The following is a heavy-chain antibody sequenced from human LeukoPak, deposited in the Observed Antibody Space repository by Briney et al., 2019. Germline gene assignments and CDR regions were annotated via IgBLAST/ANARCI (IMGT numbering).Heavy chain of an antibody. Sequence: GRSLRLSCAASGFTFSSYAMHWVRQAPGKGLEWVAVISYDGSNKYYADSVKGRFTISRDNSKNTLYLQMNSLRAADTAVYYCARGRKRYFLATFDYWGQGTLVTVSS. J-gene: IGHJ4*02. D-gene: IGHD5-12*01. CDR2: ISYDGSNK. CDR3: ARGRKRYFLATFDY. CDR1: GFTFSSYA. V-gene: IGHV3-30*04.